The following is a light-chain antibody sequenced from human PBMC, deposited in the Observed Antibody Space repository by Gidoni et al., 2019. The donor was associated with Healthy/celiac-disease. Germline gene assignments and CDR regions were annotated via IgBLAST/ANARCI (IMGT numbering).Light chain of an antibody. CDR3: QQRSNWPPEVT. CDR2: DAS. Sequence: ETVLTQSPATLSLSPGERATLSCRASQSVSSYLAWYQQKPGQAPRLLIYDASNRATGIPARFSGSGSGTDFTLTISSLEPEDFAVYYCQQRSNWPPEVTFXXXTRLEIK. V-gene: IGKV3-11*01. J-gene: IGKJ5*01. CDR1: QSVSSY.